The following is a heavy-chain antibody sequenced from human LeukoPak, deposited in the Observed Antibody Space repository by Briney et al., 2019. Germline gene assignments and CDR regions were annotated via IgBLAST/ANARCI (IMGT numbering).Heavy chain of an antibody. J-gene: IGHJ3*02. CDR3: ARDPGGSGWGAFDI. V-gene: IGHV3-7*05. CDR1: GFPFSTFF. Sequence: GVSLRLSCEASGFPFSTFFMAWVRQSSGKGLEWVADIKPDGRKTYYKGSVEGRFTISRDNADNSLYLQMNSLRAEDTAVYYCARDPGGSGWGAFDIWGQGTMVT. D-gene: IGHD4-23*01. CDR2: IKPDGRKT.